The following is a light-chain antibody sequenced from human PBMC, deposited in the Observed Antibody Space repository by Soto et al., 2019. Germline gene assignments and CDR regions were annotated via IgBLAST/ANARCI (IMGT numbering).Light chain of an antibody. V-gene: IGKV1-5*01. CDR1: QSISNW. CDR2: GAS. J-gene: IGKJ1*01. Sequence: DIQMTQSPSTLSASVGDRVTISCRASQSISNWLAWYQQKPGKAPKLLIYGASNLQSGVPPRFRGSGSGTDFTLAISSLQHEDSATYYCLQDINYPWTFGQGTKVDIK. CDR3: LQDINYPWT.